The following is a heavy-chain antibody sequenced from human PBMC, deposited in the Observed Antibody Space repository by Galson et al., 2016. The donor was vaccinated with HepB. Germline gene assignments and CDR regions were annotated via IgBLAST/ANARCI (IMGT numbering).Heavy chain of an antibody. Sequence: SLRLSCAVSGLTFNIARMNWVRQAPGKGLEWVGHIKTRSDGGTTDYASPVKGRFTISRDNSKNTVDLQMNSLAAEDTAVYYCARIPDSWGQGALVIVSS. J-gene: IGHJ4*02. CDR2: IKTRSDGGTT. CDR1: GLTFNIAR. V-gene: IGHV3-15*01. D-gene: IGHD2-21*01. CDR3: ARIPDS.